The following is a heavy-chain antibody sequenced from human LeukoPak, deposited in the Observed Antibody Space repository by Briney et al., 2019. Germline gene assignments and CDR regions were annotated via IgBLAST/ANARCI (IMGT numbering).Heavy chain of an antibody. J-gene: IGHJ1*01. Sequence: PGGSLRLSCSASEFSFSRYAMHWVRQGPGKGLEHVSTISSNGASTYYADSAKGRFTISRDNSENTLYLQLSSLSAEETAVYYCVKGGYYDSSGFPEYFQDWGQGTLVSASS. CDR3: VKGGYYDSSGFPEYFQD. CDR2: ISSNGAST. D-gene: IGHD3-22*01. CDR1: EFSFSRYA. V-gene: IGHV3-64D*09.